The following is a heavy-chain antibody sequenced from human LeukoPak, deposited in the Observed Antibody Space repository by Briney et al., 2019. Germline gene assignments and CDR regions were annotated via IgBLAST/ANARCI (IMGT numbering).Heavy chain of an antibody. CDR1: GFTFSSYW. J-gene: IGHJ6*03. CDR3: ARSVYYYYMDV. Sequence: GGSLRLSCAASGFTFSSYWMSWVRQAPGKGLEWVANIKQDGSEKYYVDSVKGRSTISRDNAKNSLYLQMNSLRAEDTAVYYCARSVYYYYMDVWGKGTTVTVSS. V-gene: IGHV3-7*01. CDR2: IKQDGSEK.